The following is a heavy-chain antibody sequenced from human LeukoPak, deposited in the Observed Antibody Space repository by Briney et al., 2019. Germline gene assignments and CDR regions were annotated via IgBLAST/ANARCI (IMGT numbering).Heavy chain of an antibody. CDR1: GFTFGKFA. Sequence: GGSLRLSCAASGFTFGKFAMSWVRQAPGKGLEWVSSISSSSSYIYYADSVKGRFTISRDNAKNSLYLQMNSLRAGDTAVYYCARDRGRPGYCSSTSCYHHWFDPWGQGTLVTVSS. CDR2: ISSSSSYI. J-gene: IGHJ5*02. V-gene: IGHV3-21*01. CDR3: ARDRGRPGYCSSTSCYHHWFDP. D-gene: IGHD2-2*01.